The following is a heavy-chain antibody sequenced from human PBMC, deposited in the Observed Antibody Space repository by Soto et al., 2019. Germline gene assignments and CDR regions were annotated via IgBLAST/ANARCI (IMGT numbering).Heavy chain of an antibody. J-gene: IGHJ6*02. D-gene: IGHD3-16*01. CDR2: IGSRSSYI. Sequence: PSETLSLTCAVYGGSFSGYYWSWIRKAPGKGLEWVSSIGSRSSYIFYADSVKDRFTISRDNAKNSLFLQMRSLRAEDTGVYYCARGFLEVSGVMHMAVWGQGTTVTVSS. CDR3: ARGFLEVSGVMHMAV. CDR1: GGSFSGYY. V-gene: IGHV3-21*01.